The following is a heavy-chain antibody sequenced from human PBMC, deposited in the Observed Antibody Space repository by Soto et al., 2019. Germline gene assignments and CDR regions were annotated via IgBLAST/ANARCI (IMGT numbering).Heavy chain of an antibody. CDR1: GFTLSSYS. J-gene: IGHJ6*02. D-gene: IGHD3-16*01. V-gene: IGHV3-48*02. CDR3: ARDLGRGYGMDV. CDR2: LSSGMRYI. Sequence: GGSLRLSCAASGFTLSSYSMNWVRQAPGKGLEWVSYLSSGMRYIYYAAPVMGRFTISRDSAKNSLFLQMNSLRDEDTAVYYCARDLGRGYGMDVWGQGTTVTVSS.